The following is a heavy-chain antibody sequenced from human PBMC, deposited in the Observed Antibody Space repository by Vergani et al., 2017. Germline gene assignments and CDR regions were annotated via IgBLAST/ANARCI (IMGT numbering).Heavy chain of an antibody. Sequence: VQVVESGGGLVQTGGSLRLSCVASGFTFRANWMSWVRQAPGKGLEWVANINNDGDGKYYADSVRGRFTISRDNVKNSLYLQMDSLRAEDTAVYYCAREYSSTSGRAFDFWGQGTKVTVSS. CDR2: INNDGDGK. CDR3: AREYSSTSGRAFDF. CDR1: GFTFRANW. D-gene: IGHD2-2*01. J-gene: IGHJ3*01. V-gene: IGHV3-7*01.